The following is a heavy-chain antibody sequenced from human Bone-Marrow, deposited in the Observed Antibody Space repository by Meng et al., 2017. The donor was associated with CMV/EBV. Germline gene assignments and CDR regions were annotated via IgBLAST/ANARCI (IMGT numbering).Heavy chain of an antibody. D-gene: IGHD1-20*01. V-gene: IGHV1-8*01. CDR2: MNPNSGNT. CDR3: ARNPGITGTTPFDY. J-gene: IGHJ4*02. CDR1: GYTFTSYD. Sequence: ASVKVSCKASGYTFTSYDINWVRQATGQGLEWMGWMNPNSGNTGYAQKFQGRVTMTRDTSTSTVYMELSSLRSEDTAVYYCARNPGITGTTPFDYWGQGNLVTVSS.